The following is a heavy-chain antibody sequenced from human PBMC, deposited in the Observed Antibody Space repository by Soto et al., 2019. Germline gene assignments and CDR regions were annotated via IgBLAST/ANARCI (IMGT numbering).Heavy chain of an antibody. CDR2: INHSGST. Sequence: QVQLQQWGAGLLKPSETLSLTCAVYGGSFSGYYWSWIRQPPGKGLEWIGEINHSGSTNYNPSLKSRVTISVATSKNQFSLKLSSVTAADTAVYYCATSIPDSSSWYNRVSYFDYWGQGTLVTVSS. CDR3: ATSIPDSSSWYNRVSYFDY. D-gene: IGHD6-13*01. CDR1: GGSFSGYY. J-gene: IGHJ4*02. V-gene: IGHV4-34*01.